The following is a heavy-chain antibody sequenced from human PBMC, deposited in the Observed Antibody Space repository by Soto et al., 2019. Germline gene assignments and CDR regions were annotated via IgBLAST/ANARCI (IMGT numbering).Heavy chain of an antibody. J-gene: IGHJ4*02. CDR3: ASGSSSSSFQYYFDY. Sequence: WASVKVSCKASGGTFSSYAISWVRQAPGQGLEWMGGIIPIFGTANYAQKFQGRVTITADESTSTAYMELSSLRSEDTAVYYCASGSSSSSFQYYFDYWGQGTLVTVSS. CDR2: IIPIFGTA. CDR1: GGTFSSYA. V-gene: IGHV1-69*13. D-gene: IGHD6-6*01.